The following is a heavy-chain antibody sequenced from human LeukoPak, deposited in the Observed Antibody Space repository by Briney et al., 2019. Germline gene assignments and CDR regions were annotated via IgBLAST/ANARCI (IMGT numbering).Heavy chain of an antibody. D-gene: IGHD3-22*01. V-gene: IGHV4-30-4*01. J-gene: IGHJ4*02. CDR2: IYYSGST. CDR3: ARAGQYYFDSAGYFPDY. CDR1: GFTFSSYAMH. Sequence: LRLSCAASGFTFSSYAMHWVRQPPGKGLEWIGSIYYSGSTYYNLSLKSRLTISVDTSKNQFSLKLSSVTAADTAVYYCARAGQYYFDSAGYFPDYWGQGTLVTVSS.